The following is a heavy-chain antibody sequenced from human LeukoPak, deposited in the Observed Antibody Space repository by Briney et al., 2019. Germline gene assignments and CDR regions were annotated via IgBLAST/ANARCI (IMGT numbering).Heavy chain of an antibody. V-gene: IGHV3-48*03. CDR2: ISSSGSTI. J-gene: IGHJ4*02. CDR1: GFTFSTYE. D-gene: IGHD3/OR15-3a*01. Sequence: GGSLRLSCAASGFTFSTYEMNWVRQAPGKGLEWVSYISSSGSTIYYADSVKGRFTISRDNAKNSLYLQMNSLRAEDTAVYYCAGDSQGLDYWGQGTLVTVSS. CDR3: AGDSQGLDY.